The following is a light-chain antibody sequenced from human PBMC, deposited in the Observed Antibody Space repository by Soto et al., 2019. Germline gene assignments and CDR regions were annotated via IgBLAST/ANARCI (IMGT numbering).Light chain of an antibody. CDR2: EVS. CDR1: SSDVGGYNY. Sequence: QSVLTQPPSASGSPGQSVTISCTGTSSDVGGYNYVSWYQQYPGRAPKLIIYEVSKRPSGVPDRFSGSKSGNTAPLTVSGLQAEDEADYYCTSYTSSSTLFYVFGTGTKVTVL. CDR3: TSYTSSSTLFYV. J-gene: IGLJ1*01. V-gene: IGLV2-8*01.